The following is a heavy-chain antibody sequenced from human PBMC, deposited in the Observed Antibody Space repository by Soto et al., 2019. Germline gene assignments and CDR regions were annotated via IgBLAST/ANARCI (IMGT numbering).Heavy chain of an antibody. Sequence: SLRLSCAASGFTFSSYAIHWVRQAPGKGLEWVAVISYDGSNKYYADSVKGRFTISRDNSKNTLYLQMNSLRAEDTAVYYCARCRSTWYPLDYWGQGTLVT. CDR2: ISYDGSNK. J-gene: IGHJ4*02. V-gene: IGHV3-30-3*01. D-gene: IGHD6-13*01. CDR3: ARCRSTWYPLDY. CDR1: GFTFSSYA.